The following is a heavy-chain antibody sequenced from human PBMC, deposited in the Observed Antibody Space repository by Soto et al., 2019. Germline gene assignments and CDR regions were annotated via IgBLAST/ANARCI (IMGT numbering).Heavy chain of an antibody. CDR3: ARAFLGYCSGGSCYSVYYYGMDV. V-gene: IGHV1-69*12. J-gene: IGHJ6*02. CDR2: IIPIFGTA. Sequence: QVQLVQSGAEVKKPGSSVKVSCKASGGTFSSYAISWVRQAPGQGLEWMGGIIPIFGTANYAQKFQGRVTITADESTSTADMELSSLRSEDTAVYYCARAFLGYCSGGSCYSVYYYGMDVWGQGTTVTVSS. CDR1: GGTFSSYA. D-gene: IGHD2-15*01.